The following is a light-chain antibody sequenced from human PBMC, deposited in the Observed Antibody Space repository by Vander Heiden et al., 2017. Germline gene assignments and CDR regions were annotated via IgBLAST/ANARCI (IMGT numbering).Light chain of an antibody. V-gene: IGLV3-21*02. Sequence: SYVLTQPPSVSVAPVQAARITCWGNNIGSKSGHGYQQKPGQATGLVVYDDSDRTAGRTERFYGANSGNTATTTSSRGEGGDEADDYCQVWDSSSDHPYVFGTGTKVTVL. CDR1: NIGSKS. J-gene: IGLJ1*01. CDR3: QVWDSSSDHPYV. CDR2: DDS.